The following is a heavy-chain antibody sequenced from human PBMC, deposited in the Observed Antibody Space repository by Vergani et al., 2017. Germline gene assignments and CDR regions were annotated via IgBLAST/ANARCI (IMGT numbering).Heavy chain of an antibody. CDR3: ARAKRGRLAVGATDS. CDR1: GYTFTSDD. CDR2: INPTTGNP. V-gene: IGHV7-4-1*01. Sequence: QVQLVQSGAEVKKPGASVKVSCKASGYTFTSDDINWVRQATGQGLEWMGWINPTTGNPTYARAFTGRFVFSLDTSISTAYLQIGSLKAEDTAVYFCARAKRGRLAVGATDSWGQGTLLTVSS. J-gene: IGHJ4*02. D-gene: IGHD6-19*01.